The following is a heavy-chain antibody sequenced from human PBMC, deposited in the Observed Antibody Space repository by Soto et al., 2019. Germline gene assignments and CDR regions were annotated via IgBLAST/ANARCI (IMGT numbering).Heavy chain of an antibody. V-gene: IGHV4-59*01. J-gene: IGHJ6*02. CDR2: IYHSGST. CDR1: GGSIRNNY. D-gene: IGHD2-21*02. Sequence: SETLSLTCTVSGGSIRNNYWSWIRQPPGKGLEWIGYIYHSGSTYYNPSLKSRVTISVDRSKNQFSLKLNSVTAADTAVYYCARDLWGYCGTDCYPLDVWGQGTTVTVSS. CDR3: ARDLWGYCGTDCYPLDV.